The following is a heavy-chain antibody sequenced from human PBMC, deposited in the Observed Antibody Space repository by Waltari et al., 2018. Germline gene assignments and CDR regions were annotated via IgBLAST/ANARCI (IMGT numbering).Heavy chain of an antibody. V-gene: IGHV3-30*18. D-gene: IGHD1-26*01. Sequence: QVQLVESGGDVVQPGRSPRLSCAASGFTFSSYGMHWVRQAPGKGLEWVAVISYDGSNKYYADSVKGRFTISRDNSKNTLYLQMNSLRAEDTAVYYCAKEIVGATSVFDYWGQGTLVTVSS. CDR2: ISYDGSNK. J-gene: IGHJ4*02. CDR1: GFTFSSYG. CDR3: AKEIVGATSVFDY.